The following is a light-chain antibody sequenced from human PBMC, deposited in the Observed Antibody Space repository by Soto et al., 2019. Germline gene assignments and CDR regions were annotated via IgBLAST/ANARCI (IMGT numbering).Light chain of an antibody. V-gene: IGLV2-14*03. CDR3: TEWTTSTTMI. Sequence: QSALTQPASVSGSPGQSITISCTGTRSDIGAYNFVSWYQQPPGEVPTLILYNVIVRRLVVSNPFSGSKSGNTASLTISGLQGEDEAYYYGTEWTTSTTMIFGGGTKLTVL. J-gene: IGLJ2*01. CDR2: NVI. CDR1: RSDIGAYNF.